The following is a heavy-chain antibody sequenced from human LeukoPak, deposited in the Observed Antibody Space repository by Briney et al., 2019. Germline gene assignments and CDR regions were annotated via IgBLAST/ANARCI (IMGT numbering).Heavy chain of an antibody. CDR2: ISAYNGNT. J-gene: IGHJ6*02. V-gene: IGHV1-18*01. D-gene: IGHD6-13*01. CDR3: ARDEYFMAAAGDSEHEFGYYYYGMDV. CDR1: GYTFTSYG. Sequence: GASVKVSCKASGYTFTSYGISWVRQAPGQGLEWMGWISAYNGNTNYAQKLQGRVTMTTDTSTSTAYMELRSLRSDDTAVYYCARDEYFMAAAGDSEHEFGYYYYGMDVWGQGTTVTVSS.